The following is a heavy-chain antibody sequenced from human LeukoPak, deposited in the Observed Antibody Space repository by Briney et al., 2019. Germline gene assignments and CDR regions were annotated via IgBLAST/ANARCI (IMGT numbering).Heavy chain of an antibody. V-gene: IGHV4-59*11. CDR3: ARVRSAAATNAFDY. CDR1: GGSISGHH. CDR2: IFYSGRT. J-gene: IGHJ4*02. Sequence: SETLSLTCTVSGGSISGHHWSWIRQPPGRGLEWIGYIFYSGRTNCNPSLKSRVTMSVDTSKNQFSLQLSSVTAADTAVYYCARVRSAAATNAFDYCGQGTLVTVSS. D-gene: IGHD6-13*01.